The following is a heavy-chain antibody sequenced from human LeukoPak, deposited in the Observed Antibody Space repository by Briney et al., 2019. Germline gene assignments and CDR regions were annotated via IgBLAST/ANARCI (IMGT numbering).Heavy chain of an antibody. V-gene: IGHV1-8*03. CDR2: MNPNSGNT. J-gene: IGHJ2*01. Sequence: ASVKVSCKASGYTFTSYDINWVRQATGQGLEWMGWMNPNSGNTSYAQKFQGRVTITRNTSISTAYMELSSLRSEDTAVYYCARTYYDFWSGPDWYFDLWGRGTLVTVSS. D-gene: IGHD3-3*01. CDR1: GYTFTSYD. CDR3: ARTYYDFWSGPDWYFDL.